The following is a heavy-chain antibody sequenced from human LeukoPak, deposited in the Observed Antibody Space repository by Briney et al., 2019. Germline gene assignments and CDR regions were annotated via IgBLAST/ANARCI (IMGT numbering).Heavy chain of an antibody. CDR2: IYNGYNT. V-gene: IGHV3-66*01. Sequence: PGGSLRLSCAASRFTVTNNYMSWAREAPGKGLEGVSVIYNGYNTNYADSVRGRFTISRDYSQNTLLLQMNSLRAEDTAVYFYARASQWLAFDNWGQGTLVTVSS. D-gene: IGHD6-19*01. J-gene: IGHJ4*02. CDR3: ARASQWLAFDN. CDR1: RFTVTNNY.